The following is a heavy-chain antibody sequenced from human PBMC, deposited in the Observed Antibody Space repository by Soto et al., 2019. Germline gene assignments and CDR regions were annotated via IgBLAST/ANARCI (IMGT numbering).Heavy chain of an antibody. V-gene: IGHV3-23*01. Sequence: EVQLLESGGGLVQPGGSLRLSCAASGFTFSSYGMTWVRQAPGKGLEWVSFSRATGAGTYSADSVKGRFTISRDKSKNSLYLQMTSLRADDTAVYYCAKDRRAGGNYGFYSDFWGQGAMVIVSS. CDR2: SRATGAGT. CDR3: AKDRRAGGNYGFYSDF. D-gene: IGHD1-7*01. J-gene: IGHJ4*02. CDR1: GFTFSSYG.